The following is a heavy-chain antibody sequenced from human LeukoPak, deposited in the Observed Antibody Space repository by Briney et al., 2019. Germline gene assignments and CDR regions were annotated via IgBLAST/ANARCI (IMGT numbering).Heavy chain of an antibody. CDR1: GGSFSGYY. CDR3: ARGLPTYYYDSSGYYFRY. V-gene: IGHV4-34*01. CDR2: INHSGST. Sequence: SETLSLTCAVYGGSFSGYYWNWIRQPPGKGLEWIGEINHSGSTNYNPSLKSRVTISVDTSKNQFSLKLSSVTAADTAVYYCARGLPTYYYDSSGYYFRYWGQGTLVTVSS. D-gene: IGHD3-22*01. J-gene: IGHJ4*02.